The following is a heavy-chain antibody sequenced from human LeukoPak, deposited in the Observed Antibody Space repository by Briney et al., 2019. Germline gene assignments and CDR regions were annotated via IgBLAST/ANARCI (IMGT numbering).Heavy chain of an antibody. CDR3: ATSYDMGWLIGY. V-gene: IGHV3-7*03. CDR2: IKQDGSEK. Sequence: GGSLRLSCAASGFTFSSYAMNWVRQAPGQGPEWVANIKQDGSEKFYVASVKGRFTISRDNAKNSLYLQMNSLRAEDTALYYCATSYDMGWLIGYWGQGTLVTVSS. J-gene: IGHJ4*02. CDR1: GFTFSSYA. D-gene: IGHD3/OR15-3a*01.